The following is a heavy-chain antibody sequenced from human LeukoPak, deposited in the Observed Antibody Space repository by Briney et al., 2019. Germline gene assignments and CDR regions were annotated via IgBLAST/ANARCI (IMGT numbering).Heavy chain of an antibody. J-gene: IGHJ4*02. Sequence: PGGSLRLSCAASGFTFSSYGMHWVRQAPGKGLEWVAFIRYDGSNKYYADSVKGRFTISRDNSKNTLYLQMNSLRAEDTAVYYWAKEVVPAAIASDYWGQGTLVTVSS. D-gene: IGHD2-2*01. CDR1: GFTFSSYG. V-gene: IGHV3-30*02. CDR3: AKEVVPAAIASDY. CDR2: IRYDGSNK.